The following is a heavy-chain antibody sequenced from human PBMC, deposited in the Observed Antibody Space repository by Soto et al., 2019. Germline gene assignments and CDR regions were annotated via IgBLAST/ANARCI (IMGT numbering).Heavy chain of an antibody. CDR3: ARRFEYFHH. Sequence: QLQLQESGPGLVKPSETLSLTCTVSGGSITSSSHYWGWIRQPPGKGLEWIGSIYYSGSTCYNPSLKSRVTISVDTSKNQFSLKLSSVTAADTAVYYCARRFEYFHHWGQGTLVTVSS. J-gene: IGHJ1*01. V-gene: IGHV4-39*01. CDR2: IYYSGST. CDR1: GGSITSSSHY.